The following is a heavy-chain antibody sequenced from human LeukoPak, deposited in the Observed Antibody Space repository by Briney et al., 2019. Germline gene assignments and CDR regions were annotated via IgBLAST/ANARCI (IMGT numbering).Heavy chain of an antibody. Sequence: SETLSLTCAAYGGSFSGYYWSWIRQPPGKGLEWIGEINHSGSTNYNPSLKSRVTISVDTSKNQFSLKLSSVTAADTAVYYCARTVLYGSGSFNEQYYFDYWGQGTLVTVSS. V-gene: IGHV4-34*01. J-gene: IGHJ4*02. D-gene: IGHD3-10*01. CDR2: INHSGST. CDR3: ARTVLYGSGSFNEQYYFDY. CDR1: GGSFSGYY.